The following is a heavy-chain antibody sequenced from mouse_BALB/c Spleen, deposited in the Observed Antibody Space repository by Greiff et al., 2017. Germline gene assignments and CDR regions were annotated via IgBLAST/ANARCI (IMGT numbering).Heavy chain of an antibody. D-gene: IGHD1-1*01. CDR2: IYPGDGDT. V-gene: IGHV1-87*01. CDR1: GYTFTSYW. J-gene: IGHJ2*01. CDR3: ARSSYGSSSDY. Sequence: VKLMESGAELARPGASVKLSCKASGYTFTSYWMQWVKQRPGQGLEWIGAIYPGDGDTRYTQKFKGKATLTADKSSSTAYMQLSSLASEDSAVYYCARSSYGSSSDYWGQDTTLTVSS.